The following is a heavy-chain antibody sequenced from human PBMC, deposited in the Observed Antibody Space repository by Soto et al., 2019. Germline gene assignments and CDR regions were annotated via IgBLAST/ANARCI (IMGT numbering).Heavy chain of an antibody. Sequence: PVGPLRLSCAASGFTFSDYYMSWIRQAPGKGLEYISYISSSSGSTNYADSVKGRFTISRDNAKNSLYLQMSSLRAEDTAVYYCARDRGGYDRLYYYHGMDVWGQGTTVTVSS. V-gene: IGHV3-11*06. CDR1: GFTFSDYY. CDR3: ARDRGGYDRLYYYHGMDV. CDR2: ISSSSGST. D-gene: IGHD5-12*01. J-gene: IGHJ6*02.